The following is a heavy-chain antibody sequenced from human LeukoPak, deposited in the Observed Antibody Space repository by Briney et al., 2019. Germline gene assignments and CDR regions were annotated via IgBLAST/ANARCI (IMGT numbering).Heavy chain of an antibody. CDR2: ISYGGNT. D-gene: IGHD3-10*01. V-gene: IGHV4-39*01. J-gene: IGHJ4*02. CDR1: GASISSSPYY. CDR3: ATRSGSSGTYYDF. Sequence: SETLSLTCTVSGASISSSPYYWGWIRQPPGKGLEFIGSISYGGNTSYSPSLKSRLTIPVDTSKNQFSLKLSSVTAADTAVYYCATRSGSSGTYYDFWGQGTLVTVSS.